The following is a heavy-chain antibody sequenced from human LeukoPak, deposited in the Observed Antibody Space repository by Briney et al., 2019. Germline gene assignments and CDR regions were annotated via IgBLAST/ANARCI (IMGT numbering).Heavy chain of an antibody. J-gene: IGHJ3*02. CDR2: IYYSGST. CDR3: ARNQAVAANRGAFDI. V-gene: IGHV4-59*04. CDR1: GGSINSYY. Sequence: SETLSLTCTVSGGSINSYYWSWLRQPPGKGLEWIGYIYYSGSTYYNPYNPSLTSRVTMSVDTSKNQFSLKLDSVTEIDTAMYYCARNQAVAANRGAFDIWGQGTMVTVSS. D-gene: IGHD6-19*01.